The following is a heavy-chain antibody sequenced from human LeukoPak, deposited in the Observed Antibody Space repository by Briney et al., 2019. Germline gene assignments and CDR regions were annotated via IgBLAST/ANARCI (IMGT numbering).Heavy chain of an antibody. J-gene: IGHJ4*02. CDR3: ARSQNSAYYYFAY. D-gene: IGHD1-26*01. V-gene: IGHV4-59*01. CDR2: IYYSGST. Sequence: SETLSLTCTVSGGSISNYYWSWIRQPPGKGLEWIGYIYYSGSTNYNPSLKSRVTISVDTSKNQFSLKLSSVTAADTAVYYCARSQNSAYYYFAYWGQGTLVTVSS. CDR1: GGSISNYY.